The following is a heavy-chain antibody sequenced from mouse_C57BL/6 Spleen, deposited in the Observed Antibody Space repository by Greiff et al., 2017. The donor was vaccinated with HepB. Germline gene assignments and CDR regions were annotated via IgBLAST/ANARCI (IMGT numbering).Heavy chain of an antibody. CDR3: TRDYGSSYVGY. CDR1: GFNIKDYY. Sequence: EVQLQQSGAELVRPGASVKLSCTASGFNIKDYYMLWVKQRPEQGLEWIGRIDPEDGDTEYAPKFQGKATMTADTSSNTAYLQLSSLTSEDTAVYYCTRDYGSSYVGYWGQGTTLTVSS. D-gene: IGHD1-1*01. CDR2: IDPEDGDT. J-gene: IGHJ2*01. V-gene: IGHV14-1*01.